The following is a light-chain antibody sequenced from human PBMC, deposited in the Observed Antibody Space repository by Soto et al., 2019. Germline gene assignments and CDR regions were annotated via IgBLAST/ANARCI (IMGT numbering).Light chain of an antibody. J-gene: IGLJ1*01. Sequence: QSVLTHPPSASGTPRQRVTISCSGSSSNIGSNTVNWYQQLPGTAPKLLIYSNNQRPSGVPDRFSGSKSGTSASLAISGLQSEDEADYYCAAWDDSLNGYVFGTGTKVTVL. V-gene: IGLV1-44*01. CDR1: SSNIGSNT. CDR3: AAWDDSLNGYV. CDR2: SNN.